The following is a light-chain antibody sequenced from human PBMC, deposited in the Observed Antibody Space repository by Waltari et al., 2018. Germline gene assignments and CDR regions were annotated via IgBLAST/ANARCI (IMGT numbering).Light chain of an antibody. V-gene: IGLV2-11*01. CDR1: TSDIADYPS. J-gene: IGLJ1*01. CDR3: CSYAGIYNPYV. Sequence: SVLTQPRPVSGSPGQSVTMSCTGTTSDIADYPSVSWYQQNPGKAPKLLIFDVSQRPSGVPDRFSGSKSGNTASLTISGLQTEDEADYYCCSYAGIYNPYVFGSGTTVTVL. CDR2: DVS.